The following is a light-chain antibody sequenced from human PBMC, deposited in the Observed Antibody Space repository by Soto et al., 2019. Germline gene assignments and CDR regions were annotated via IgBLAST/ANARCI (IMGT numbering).Light chain of an antibody. CDR2: DAS. CDR1: QSIISL. J-gene: IGKJ1*01. Sequence: DIQMTQSPSTLSASVGDRVTITCRASQSIISLLAWYQQKPGKAPKLLIYDASSLESGVPSRFSGSGSGTEFTLTISSLQPDDFATYYRQQYNSYSSWTFGQGTKVDI. V-gene: IGKV1-5*01. CDR3: QQYNSYSSWT.